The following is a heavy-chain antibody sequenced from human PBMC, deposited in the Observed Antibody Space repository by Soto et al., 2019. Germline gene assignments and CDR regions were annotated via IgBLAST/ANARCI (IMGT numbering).Heavy chain of an antibody. Sequence: QVQLVQSGAEVKKPGASVKVSCKASGYTFTSYYMHWVRQAPGQGLEWMGIINPSGGSTSYAQKFQGRVTMTRDTSTSTVYMELSSLRSEDTAVYYCARGRSGIGGEGNWFDPWGQGTLVTVSS. CDR3: ARGRSGIGGEGNWFDP. CDR1: GYTFTSYY. V-gene: IGHV1-46*01. CDR2: INPSGGST. D-gene: IGHD2-21*01. J-gene: IGHJ5*02.